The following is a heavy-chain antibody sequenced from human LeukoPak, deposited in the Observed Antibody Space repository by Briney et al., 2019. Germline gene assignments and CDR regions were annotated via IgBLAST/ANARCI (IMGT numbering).Heavy chain of an antibody. CDR3: AKDVMSPSSTSCFDY. Sequence: GGSLRLSCAASGFTFSSYAMSRVRQAPGKGLEWVSAISGSGGSTYYADSVKGRFTISRDNSKNTLYLQMNSLRAEDTAVYYCAKDVMSPSSTSCFDYWGQGTLVTVSS. CDR2: ISGSGGST. CDR1: GFTFSSYA. D-gene: IGHD2-2*01. J-gene: IGHJ4*02. V-gene: IGHV3-23*01.